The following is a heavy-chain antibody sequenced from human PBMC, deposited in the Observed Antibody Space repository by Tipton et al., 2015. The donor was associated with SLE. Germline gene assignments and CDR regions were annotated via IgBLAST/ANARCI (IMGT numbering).Heavy chain of an antibody. CDR3: AGASYDILTGYPYAFDI. D-gene: IGHD3-9*01. V-gene: IGHV3-49*04. CDR1: GFTFGDYT. CDR2: IRSKAYGGTT. J-gene: IGHJ3*02. Sequence: SLRLSCTASGFTFGDYTMTWVRQAPGKGLEWVGFIRSKAYGGTTEYAASVKGRFTISRDDSKSIAYLDMNSLKNEDTALYYCAGASYDILTGYPYAFDIWGQGTMDTVSS.